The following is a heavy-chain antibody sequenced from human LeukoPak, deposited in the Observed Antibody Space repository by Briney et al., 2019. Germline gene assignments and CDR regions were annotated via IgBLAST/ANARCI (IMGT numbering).Heavy chain of an antibody. CDR1: GGSISSYY. V-gene: IGHV4-59*12. CDR3: ARVVTYYYDSSGYYFRHYFDY. D-gene: IGHD3-22*01. Sequence: SETLSLTCTVSGGSISSYYWSWIRQPPGKGLEWIGYIYYSGSTNYNPSLKSRVTISVDTSKNQFSLKLSSVTAADTAVYYCARVVTYYYDSSGYYFRHYFDYWGQGTLVTVSS. J-gene: IGHJ4*02. CDR2: IYYSGST.